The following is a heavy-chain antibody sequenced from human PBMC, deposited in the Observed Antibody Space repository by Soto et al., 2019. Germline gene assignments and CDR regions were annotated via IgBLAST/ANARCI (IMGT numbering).Heavy chain of an antibody. Sequence: QVQLVESGGGVVQPGRSLRLSCAASGFTFSSYGMHWVRQAPGKGLEWVAVIWYDGSNKYYADSVKGRFTISRDNSKNTLYLQMNSLRAEDTAVYYCARDTPYSCGWVQVSGFDYWGQGTLVTVSS. V-gene: IGHV3-33*01. D-gene: IGHD6-19*01. CDR2: IWYDGSNK. CDR1: GFTFSSYG. CDR3: ARDTPYSCGWVQVSGFDY. J-gene: IGHJ4*02.